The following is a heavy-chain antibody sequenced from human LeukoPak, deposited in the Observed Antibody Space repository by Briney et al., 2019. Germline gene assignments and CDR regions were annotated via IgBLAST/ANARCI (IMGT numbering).Heavy chain of an antibody. Sequence: PGGSLRLSCAASGFIFSTYAMHWVRQAPGKGLEWVAVISNDGNNKYYADSVKGRFTISRDNSKNTLYLQMHSLRTEDTAVYFCATLIGSWGQGTLVTVSS. J-gene: IGHJ4*02. CDR3: ATLIGS. V-gene: IGHV3-30-3*01. CDR2: ISNDGNNK. D-gene: IGHD2-15*01. CDR1: GFIFSTYA.